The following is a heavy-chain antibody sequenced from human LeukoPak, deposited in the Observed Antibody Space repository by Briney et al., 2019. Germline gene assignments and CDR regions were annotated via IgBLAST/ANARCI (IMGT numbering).Heavy chain of an antibody. V-gene: IGHV4-4*07. CDR2: IYISGST. CDR1: GGSISSYY. J-gene: IGHJ4*02. CDR3: ARGGPPISMFDY. Sequence: SETLSHTCTVSGGSISSYYWSWIRQPAGKGLEWIGRIYISGSTNYNPSLKSRATMSVDTSKNQFSLKLSSVTAADTAVYYCARGGPPISMFDYWGQGTLVTVSS.